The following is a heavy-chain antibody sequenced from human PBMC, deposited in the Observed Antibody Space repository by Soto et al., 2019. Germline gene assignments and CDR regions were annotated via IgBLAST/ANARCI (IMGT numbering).Heavy chain of an antibody. V-gene: IGHV3-23*01. J-gene: IGHJ6*03. CDR1: GFTFSRYA. CDR2: LRRSGGST. Sequence: GGSLRLSCAASGFTFSRYAMSWVRHAPGNVPKWVSALRRSGGSTSYADSVKVRFTISRDNSQTPLSLQMNSRRAESRPVYHWGWIRQPPGKGLEWIGNIHSSGSTYY. CDR3: GWIRQPPGKGLEWIGNIHSSGSTYY. D-gene: IGHD1-26*01.